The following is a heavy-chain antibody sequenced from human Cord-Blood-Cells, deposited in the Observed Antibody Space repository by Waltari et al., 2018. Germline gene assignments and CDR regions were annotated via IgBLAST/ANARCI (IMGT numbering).Heavy chain of an antibody. Sequence: QVQLQESGPGLVKSSGTLSLTCAVSCGSISSSTWWRWVRQPPGKGLEWIGEICHSGSTNYNPSLKSRVTISVDKSKNQFSLKLSSVTAADTAVYYCAREYDYGDYWYFDLWGRGTLVTVSS. CDR1: CGSISSSTW. CDR3: AREYDYGDYWYFDL. D-gene: IGHD4-17*01. J-gene: IGHJ2*01. CDR2: ICHSGST. V-gene: IGHV4-4*02.